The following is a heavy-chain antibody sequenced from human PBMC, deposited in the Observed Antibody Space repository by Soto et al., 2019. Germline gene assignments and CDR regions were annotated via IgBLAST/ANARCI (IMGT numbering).Heavy chain of an antibody. D-gene: IGHD2-2*01. J-gene: IGHJ6*03. V-gene: IGHV4-39*01. CDR3: ARQVLYCSSTSCYSYYYYYYMDV. Sequence: SETLSLTCTVSGGSISSSSYYWGWIRPPPGKGLEWIGSIYYSGSTYYNPSLKSRVTISVDTSKNQFSLKLSSVTAADTAVYYCARQVLYCSSTSCYSYYYYYYMDVWGKGTTVTVSS. CDR1: GGSISSSSYY. CDR2: IYYSGST.